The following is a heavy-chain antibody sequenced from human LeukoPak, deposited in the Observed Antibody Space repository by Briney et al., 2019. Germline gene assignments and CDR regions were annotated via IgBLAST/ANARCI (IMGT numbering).Heavy chain of an antibody. CDR2: IYYSGST. Sequence: AETLSLTCTVSGGSISSYSWNWIRQSPGKGLEWIGNIYYSGSTNYNPSLKSRVTISVDTSKNQFSLKLTSVTAADTAVYYCAYYYGSASYYYFDYWGQGTLVTVSS. CDR3: AYYYGSASYYYFDY. J-gene: IGHJ4*02. CDR1: GGSISSYS. D-gene: IGHD3-10*01. V-gene: IGHV4-59*13.